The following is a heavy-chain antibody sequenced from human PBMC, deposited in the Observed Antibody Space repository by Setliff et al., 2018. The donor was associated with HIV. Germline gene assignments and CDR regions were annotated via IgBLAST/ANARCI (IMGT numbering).Heavy chain of an antibody. CDR2: VNAGKGNT. J-gene: IGHJ3*02. V-gene: IGHV1-3*01. CDR1: GYTFTTYT. D-gene: IGHD2-21*02. Sequence: PSVKVSCKASGYTFTTYTMHWVRQAPGQRPEWMGWVNAGKGNTRYSQKFQGRVVITRDTSANTAYMELSSLRSEDTAVYYCARDGGYSYGAFDIWGQGTRVTVSS. CDR3: ARDGGYSYGAFDI.